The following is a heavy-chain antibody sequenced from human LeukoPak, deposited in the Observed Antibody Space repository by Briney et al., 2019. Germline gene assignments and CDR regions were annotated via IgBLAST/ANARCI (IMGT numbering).Heavy chain of an antibody. CDR2: IKQDGSEK. Sequence: GGSLRLSCAASGFTFSSYWMSWVRQAPGKGLDWVANIKQDGSEKYYVDSVKGRFTISRDNAKNSLYLQMNSLRAEDTAVYYCARDLSPQNSKGLDYWGQGTLVSVSS. CDR3: ARDLSPQNSKGLDY. CDR1: GFTFSSYW. J-gene: IGHJ4*02. D-gene: IGHD4-11*01. V-gene: IGHV3-7*01.